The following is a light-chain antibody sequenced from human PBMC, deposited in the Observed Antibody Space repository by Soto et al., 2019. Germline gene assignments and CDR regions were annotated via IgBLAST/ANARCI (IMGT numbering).Light chain of an antibody. CDR1: QSVSSN. CDR2: DAS. Sequence: EIVMTQSPATLSLSPGERATLSCRASQSVSSNLAWYQQKPGQAPRLLIFDASTRPTGIPARFSGSGSGTEFTLTINSLQSEDFAVYYCQQYNNWPPMFTFGQGTRLEIK. V-gene: IGKV3-15*01. J-gene: IGKJ5*01. CDR3: QQYNNWPPMFT.